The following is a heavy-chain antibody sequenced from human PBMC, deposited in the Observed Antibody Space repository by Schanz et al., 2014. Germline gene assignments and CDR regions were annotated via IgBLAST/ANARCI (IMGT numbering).Heavy chain of an antibody. V-gene: IGHV4-4*07. CDR3: ARGRRDGYSYRFYFDY. CDR1: GASMLSYY. D-gene: IGHD3-16*02. CDR2: IYSSGNT. J-gene: IGHJ4*02. Sequence: VQLQESSPGLVTPSETLSLTCTVSGASMLSYYWSWIRQPAGKGLEWIGRIYSSGNTNYSPSLKSRVTISVDTSKNQFSLKLRSVTAADTAVYFCARGRRDGYSYRFYFDYWGQGTLVTVSS.